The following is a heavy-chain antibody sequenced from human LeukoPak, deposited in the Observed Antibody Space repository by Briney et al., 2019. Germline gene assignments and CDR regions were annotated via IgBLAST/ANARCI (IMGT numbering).Heavy chain of an antibody. CDR1: VGSISSTLHY. V-gene: IGHV4-39*01. CDR2: TYFNGNT. J-gene: IGHJ4*02. CDR3: ASHLGRDIFDY. D-gene: IGHD3-9*01. Sequence: PSETLSLTCTVSVGSISSTLHYWGWLRQPPGKELEWIGNTYFNGNTYYNPSLQSRVNISIDASRNQFYLSLGSVTATDTAFYYCASHLGRDIFDYWGQGMLVAVSS.